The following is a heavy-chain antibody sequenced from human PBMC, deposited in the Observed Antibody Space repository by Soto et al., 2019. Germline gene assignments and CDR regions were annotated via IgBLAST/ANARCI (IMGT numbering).Heavy chain of an antibody. V-gene: IGHV4-59*01. J-gene: IGHJ4*02. CDR2: IYYSGGT. CDR3: SRGMGRSWSLDN. Sequence: SETLSLTCTVSDGSISSYSWSWIRQPPGKGLEWIGYIYYSGGTDYNPSLKSRVTISVDTSKNQFSPKLSSVTAADTAIYYCSRGMGRSWSLDNWGPGTLVTVSS. CDR1: DGSISSYS.